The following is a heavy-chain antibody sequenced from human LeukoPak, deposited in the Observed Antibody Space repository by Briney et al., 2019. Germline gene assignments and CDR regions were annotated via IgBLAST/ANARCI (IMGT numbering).Heavy chain of an antibody. V-gene: IGHV3-9*01. CDR3: ASSFEELFDY. CDR2: ISWNSGSI. Sequence: GRSLRLSCAASGFTFDDYAMHWVRQAPGKGLEWVSGISWNSGSIYYADSVKGRFTISRDNAKNSLYLQMNSLRAEDTAVYYCASSFEELFDYWGQGTLVTVSS. CDR1: GFTFDDYA. D-gene: IGHD3-10*01. J-gene: IGHJ4*02.